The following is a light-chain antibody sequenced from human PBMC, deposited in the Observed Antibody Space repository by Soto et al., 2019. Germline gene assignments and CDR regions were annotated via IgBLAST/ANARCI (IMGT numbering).Light chain of an antibody. CDR1: QSVGNS. CDR3: LQYNKWPPWT. J-gene: IGKJ1*01. Sequence: VMTQFPATLSVSPGERVTLSCRASQSVGNSLAWYRQKPGQAPRLLVYGASTRATGTPARISGSGSGTEFTLTITSLQSEDFAFYYCLQYNKWPPWTFGQGTKVDIK. CDR2: GAS. V-gene: IGKV3-15*01.